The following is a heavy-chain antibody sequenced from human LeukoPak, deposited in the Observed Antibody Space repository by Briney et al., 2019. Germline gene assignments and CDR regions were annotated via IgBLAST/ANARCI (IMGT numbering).Heavy chain of an antibody. Sequence: PGGSLRLSCAASGFTFSSYAMSWVRQAPGKGLEWVSYISSSGSTIYYADSVKGRFTISRDNAKNSLYLQMYSLRAEDTAVYYCARDRCSSTSCYAYYYYYGMDVWGQGTTVTVSS. CDR3: ARDRCSSTSCYAYYYYYGMDV. CDR1: GFTFSSYA. V-gene: IGHV3-48*03. J-gene: IGHJ6*02. CDR2: ISSSGSTI. D-gene: IGHD2-2*01.